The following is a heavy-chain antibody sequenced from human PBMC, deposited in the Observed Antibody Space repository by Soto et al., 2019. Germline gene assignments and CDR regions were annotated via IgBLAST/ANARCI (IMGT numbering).Heavy chain of an antibody. CDR3: ARDRVDYGMDV. CDR1: GYTFTSYY. J-gene: IGHJ6*02. V-gene: IGHV1-46*01. Sequence: QVQLVQSGAEVKKPGASVKVSCKASGYTFTSYYMHWVRQAPGQGLEWMGIINPSGGSTSHAQKFQGRVTMPRDTSTSTVYMELSSLRSEDTAVYYCARDRVDYGMDVWGQGTTVTVSS. CDR2: INPSGGST.